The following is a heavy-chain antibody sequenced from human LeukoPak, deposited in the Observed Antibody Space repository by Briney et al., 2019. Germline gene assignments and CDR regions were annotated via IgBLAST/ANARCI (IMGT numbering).Heavy chain of an antibody. J-gene: IGHJ4*02. D-gene: IGHD6-19*01. CDR2: VYSTGST. CDR1: GGSINSDF. CDR3: AKVGAVADTQGMGYFDY. Sequence: PSETLSLTCTVSGGSINSDFWSWIRQPPGKGLEWIGYVYSTGSTNYNPSLSSRVSISIDTSKNQFSLKLTSVTAADTAVYYCAKVGAVADTQGMGYFDYWGQGAMVTVSS. V-gene: IGHV4-59*01.